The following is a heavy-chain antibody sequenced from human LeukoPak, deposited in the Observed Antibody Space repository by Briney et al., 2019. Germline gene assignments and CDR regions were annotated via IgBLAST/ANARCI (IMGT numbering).Heavy chain of an antibody. V-gene: IGHV3-43*02. CDR1: GFTFYDYA. D-gene: IGHD4-17*01. Sequence: GRSLRLSCAASGFTFYDYAMHWVRQAPGKGLEWVSLISGDGGSTYYADSVKGRFTISRDNSKNSLYLQMNSLRTEDTALYYCAKDDGDYAYYFDYWGQGTLVTVSS. J-gene: IGHJ4*02. CDR2: ISGDGGST. CDR3: AKDDGDYAYYFDY.